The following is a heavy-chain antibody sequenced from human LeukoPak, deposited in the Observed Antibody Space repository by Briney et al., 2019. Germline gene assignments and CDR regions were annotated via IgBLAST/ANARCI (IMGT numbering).Heavy chain of an antibody. CDR1: GYTFTSYA. D-gene: IGHD6-19*01. CDR2: INLNSGGT. CDR3: ARAQWLDFDY. V-gene: IGHV1-2*02. J-gene: IGHJ4*02. Sequence: ASVKVSCKASGYTFTSYAMNWVRQAPGQGLEWMGWINLNSGGTNYAQKFQGRVTMTRDTSISTAYMELSRLRSDDTAVYYCARAQWLDFDYWGQGTLVTVSS.